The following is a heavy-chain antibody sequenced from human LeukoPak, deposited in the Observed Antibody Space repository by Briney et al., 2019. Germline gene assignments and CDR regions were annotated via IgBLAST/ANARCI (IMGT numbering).Heavy chain of an antibody. D-gene: IGHD6-13*01. CDR1: GGSISSYY. CDR3: ARARSSWYFDY. V-gene: IGHV4-59*12. CDR2: IYHSGST. Sequence: SETLSLTCTVSGGSISSYYWSLIRQPPGKGLEWIGYIYHSGSTYYNPSLKSRVTISVDRSKNQFSLKLSSVTAADTAVYYCARARSSWYFDYWGQGTLVTVSS. J-gene: IGHJ4*02.